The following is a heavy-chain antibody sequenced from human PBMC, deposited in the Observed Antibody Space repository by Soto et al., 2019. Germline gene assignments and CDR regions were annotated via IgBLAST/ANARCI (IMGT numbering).Heavy chain of an antibody. Sequence: QVQLQESGPGLVKPSQTLSLTCNVSGGSISSGDYHWTWIRQPPGKGLEWIAYISYSGSTYYNPSLKSRVTISVDTSNNQFSLKVSSVTAADTAVYYCARGPPSYQLPKRKSWFDAWGQGTLVTVSS. CDR2: ISYSGST. J-gene: IGHJ5*02. CDR1: GGSISSGDYH. D-gene: IGHD2-2*01. V-gene: IGHV4-30-4*01. CDR3: ARGPPSYQLPKRKSWFDA.